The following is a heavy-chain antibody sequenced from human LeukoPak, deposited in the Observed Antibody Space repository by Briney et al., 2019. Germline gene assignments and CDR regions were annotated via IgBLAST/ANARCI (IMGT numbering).Heavy chain of an antibody. Sequence: PGGSLRLSCAASGFTFSSYWMSWVRQAPGKGLEWVANIKQDGSEKYYVDSVKGRFTISRDNAKNSLSLQMNSLRVEDTAFYYCARDGGDCGGDSCYVDYWGQGTLVAVSS. D-gene: IGHD2-21*01. J-gene: IGHJ4*02. CDR2: IKQDGSEK. CDR1: GFTFSSYW. CDR3: ARDGGDCGGDSCYVDY. V-gene: IGHV3-7*03.